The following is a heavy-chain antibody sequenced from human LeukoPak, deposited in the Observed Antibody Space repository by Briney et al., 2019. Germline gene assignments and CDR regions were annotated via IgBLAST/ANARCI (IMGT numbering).Heavy chain of an antibody. D-gene: IGHD2-8*01. CDR1: GGSFSGYY. V-gene: IGHV4-34*01. CDR3: VLAPNLNWFDF. J-gene: IGHJ5*01. Sequence: SETLSLTCAVYGGSFSGYYWSWIRQPPGKGLEWIGNIYHSGNSNFIPTYNPSLKSRVTISVDTSKSQFYLRLTSVTAADTAVYYCVLAPNLNWFDFWGQGTLVTVSS. CDR2: IYHSGNSNFIP.